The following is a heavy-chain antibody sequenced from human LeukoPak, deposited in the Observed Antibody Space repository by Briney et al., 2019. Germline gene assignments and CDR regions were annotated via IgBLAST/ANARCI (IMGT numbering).Heavy chain of an antibody. J-gene: IGHJ3*02. Sequence: PGGSLRLSCAASGFTFSSYWMSWVRQAPGKGLEWVATIKKDGSERYYVDSVKGRFTISRDTTKNSLYLQMNTLRAEDTAVYYCARDLAGPPQEAFDIWGQGTMVTVSS. V-gene: IGHV3-7*01. CDR1: GFTFSSYW. CDR2: IKKDGSER. CDR3: ARDLAGPPQEAFDI.